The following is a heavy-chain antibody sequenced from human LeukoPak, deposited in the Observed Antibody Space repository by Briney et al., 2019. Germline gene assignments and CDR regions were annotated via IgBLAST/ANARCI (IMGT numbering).Heavy chain of an antibody. D-gene: IGHD2-15*01. CDR2: IFFSGST. CDR1: GGSISSSSYY. CDR3: AREHCSGGSCYSIYYYYYMDV. J-gene: IGHJ6*03. Sequence: NASETLSLTCTVSGGSISSSSYYWGWIRQPPGKGLGGIGGIFFSGSTYYNPSLKSRVTISVDTSKNQFSLKLSSVTAADTAVYYCAREHCSGGSCYSIYYYYYMDVWGKGTTVTVSS. V-gene: IGHV4-39*07.